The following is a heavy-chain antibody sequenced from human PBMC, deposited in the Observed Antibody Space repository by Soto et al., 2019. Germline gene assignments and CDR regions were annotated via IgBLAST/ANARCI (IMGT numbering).Heavy chain of an antibody. CDR1: GYAFSSYW. CDR2: IYPGDSDT. CDR3: ARGYCTATLCDPWSEH. V-gene: IGHV5-51*01. J-gene: IGHJ5*02. Sequence: VESLKISCRGSGYAFSSYWIAWVRQIPWKGLEWMGIIYPGDSDTRYSPSFQGQVTISVDKSITTAYLQWSSLKASDTAMYYCARGYCTATLCDPWSEHWGKGNLVTVSS. D-gene: IGHD2-8*02.